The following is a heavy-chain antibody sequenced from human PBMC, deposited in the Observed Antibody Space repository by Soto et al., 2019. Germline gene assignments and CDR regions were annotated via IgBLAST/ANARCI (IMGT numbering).Heavy chain of an antibody. Sequence: QITLKESGPTLVKATETLTLTCTFSGFSLSTSGLNVGWIRQPPGKALEWLALIYWDDDKRYRPSLKTTLTITKDTSKNPVVLTMTNTATVDTATYSCARGYSYEWYYYYDPWGQGTLVTVSA. CDR2: IYWDDDK. V-gene: IGHV2-5*02. J-gene: IGHJ5*02. D-gene: IGHD5-18*01. CDR1: GFSLSTSGLN. CDR3: ARGYSYEWYYYYDP.